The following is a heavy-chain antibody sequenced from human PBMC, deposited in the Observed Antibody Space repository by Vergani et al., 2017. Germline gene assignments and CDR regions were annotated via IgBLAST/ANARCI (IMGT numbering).Heavy chain of an antibody. Sequence: QVQLQESGPGLVKPSETLSLTCTVSGGSISSYYWSWIRQPQGKGLEWIGYIYSTGRTNYNPSLNSRVTMSVDTSKNQFSLKLRSVTAADTAVYFCARVMYRDEASTGYRLEGMDIWGQGTTVTISS. J-gene: IGHJ6*02. CDR2: IYSTGRT. CDR3: ARVMYRDEASTGYRLEGMDI. D-gene: IGHD3-9*01. CDR1: GGSISSYY. V-gene: IGHV4-59*01.